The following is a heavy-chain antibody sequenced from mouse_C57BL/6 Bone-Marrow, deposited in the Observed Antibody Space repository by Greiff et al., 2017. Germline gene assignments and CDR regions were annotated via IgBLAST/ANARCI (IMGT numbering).Heavy chain of an antibody. CDR1: GYAFSSSW. V-gene: IGHV1-82*01. CDR3: ARKVLRFWYFDV. D-gene: IGHD1-1*01. Sequence: QVQLQQSGPELVKPGASVKISCKTSGYAFSSSWMNWVKQRPGKGLEWIGRLYPGDGDTNYNGKFKGKATLTADKSSSTAYMQLSSLTSEDSAVYFCARKVLRFWYFDVWGTGTTVTVSS. CDR2: LYPGDGDT. J-gene: IGHJ1*03.